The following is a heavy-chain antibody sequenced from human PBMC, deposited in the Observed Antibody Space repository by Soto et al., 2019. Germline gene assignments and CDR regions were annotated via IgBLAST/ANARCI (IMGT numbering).Heavy chain of an antibody. D-gene: IGHD1-26*01. CDR3: ARDSTDADSGSYSGDY. CDR2: ISSSSSTM. Sequence: QPGGSLRLSCAASGFTFSSYSMNWVRQAPGKGLEWVSYISSSSSTMYYADSVKGRFTISRDNAKNSLFLHMNSLRDEDTAVYYCARDSTDADSGSYSGDYWGQGTPVTVSS. CDR1: GFTFSSYS. V-gene: IGHV3-48*02. J-gene: IGHJ4*02.